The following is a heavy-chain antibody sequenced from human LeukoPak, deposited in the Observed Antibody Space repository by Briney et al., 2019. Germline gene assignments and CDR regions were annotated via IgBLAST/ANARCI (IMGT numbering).Heavy chain of an antibody. J-gene: IGHJ4*02. V-gene: IGHV3-23*01. CDR1: GGSISSYF. D-gene: IGHD3-22*01. CDR3: AKGTYDSRGHFDY. CDR2: ISESGSST. Sequence: ETLSLTCTVSGGSISSYFWSWIRQPPGKGLEWVSSISESGSSTHYADSVKGRFTISRDNSKNTLYLQMNSLRAEDTAAYYCAKGTYDSRGHFDYWGQGTLVSVSS.